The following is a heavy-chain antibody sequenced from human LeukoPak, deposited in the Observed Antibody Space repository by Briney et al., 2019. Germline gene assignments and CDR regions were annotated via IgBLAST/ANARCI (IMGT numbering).Heavy chain of an antibody. Sequence: ASVKVSCKATGYTFSGYYIHWVRQAPGQGLEWMGRISPNSGVTNYTQRFQGRATMTRDASTSTAFMELSSLRSDDTAVYYCARDSSEILPLGYWGQGTLVTVSS. CDR1: GYTFSGYY. V-gene: IGHV1-2*06. CDR2: ISPNSGVT. J-gene: IGHJ4*02. CDR3: ARDSSEILPLGY.